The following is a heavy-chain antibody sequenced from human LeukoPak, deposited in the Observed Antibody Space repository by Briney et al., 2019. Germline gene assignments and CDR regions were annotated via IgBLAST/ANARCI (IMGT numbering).Heavy chain of an antibody. J-gene: IGHJ4*02. CDR3: ARAPGYCTNGVCYTSFSFDY. CDR2: ISYDGSNK. D-gene: IGHD2-8*01. V-gene: IGHV3-30-3*01. CDR1: GFTFGSYA. Sequence: GGSLRLSCAASGFTFGSYAMHWVRQAPGKGLEWVAVISYDGSNKYYADSVKGRFTISRDNSKNTLYLQMNSLRAEDTAVYYCARAPGYCTNGVCYTSFSFDYWGQGTLVTVSS.